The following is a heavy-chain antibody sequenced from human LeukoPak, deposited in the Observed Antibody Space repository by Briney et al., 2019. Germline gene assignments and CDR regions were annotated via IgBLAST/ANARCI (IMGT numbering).Heavy chain of an antibody. CDR3: ARANSGYRSFDY. Sequence: SETLSLTCTVSGGSISSYYWRWIRQPPGKGLEWIGYIYYSGSTNYNPSLKSRVTILVDTSKNQFSLKLSSVTAADTAVYYCARANSGYRSFDYWGQGTLVTVSS. J-gene: IGHJ4*02. CDR2: IYYSGST. V-gene: IGHV4-59*01. D-gene: IGHD5-12*01. CDR1: GGSISSYY.